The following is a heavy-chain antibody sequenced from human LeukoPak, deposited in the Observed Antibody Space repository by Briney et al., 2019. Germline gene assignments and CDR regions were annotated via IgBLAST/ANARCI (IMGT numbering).Heavy chain of an antibody. V-gene: IGHV4-59*01. CDR3: ARDRAAAGYYYGMDV. D-gene: IGHD6-13*01. J-gene: IGHJ6*02. Sequence: SETLPLTCTVSGGSISSYYWGWIRQPPGKGLEWIGYIYYSGSTNYNPSLKSRVTISVDTSKNQFSLKLSSVTAADTAVYYCARDRAAAGYYYGMDVWGQGTTVTVSS. CDR2: IYYSGST. CDR1: GGSISSYY.